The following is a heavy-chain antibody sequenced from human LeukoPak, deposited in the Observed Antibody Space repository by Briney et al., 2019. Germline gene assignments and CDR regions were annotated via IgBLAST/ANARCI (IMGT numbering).Heavy chain of an antibody. CDR1: GGSFSGYY. V-gene: IGHV4-34*01. CDR3: ARGQVVVTAIRGYFDY. J-gene: IGHJ4*02. D-gene: IGHD2-21*02. CDR2: INHSGST. Sequence: SETLSLTCAVYGGSFSGYYWSWIRQPLGKGLEWIGEINHSGSTNYNPSLKSRVTISVDTSKNQFSLKLSSVTAADTAVYYCARGQVVVTAIRGYFDYWGQGTPVTVSS.